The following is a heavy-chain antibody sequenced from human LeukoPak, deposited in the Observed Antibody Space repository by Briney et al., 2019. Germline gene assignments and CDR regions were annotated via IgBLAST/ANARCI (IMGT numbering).Heavy chain of an antibody. Sequence: GGSLRLSCAASGFTVGNNYMNWVRRAPGKGLEWVSVVYSDGSTYYADSVKGRFTISRDFSKNTLYLQMNSLRVEDTAVYYCARLTVSGQLDYWGQGNLVTVSS. CDR2: VYSDGST. CDR3: ARLTVSGQLDY. CDR1: GFTVGNNY. V-gene: IGHV3-66*01. D-gene: IGHD6-19*01. J-gene: IGHJ4*02.